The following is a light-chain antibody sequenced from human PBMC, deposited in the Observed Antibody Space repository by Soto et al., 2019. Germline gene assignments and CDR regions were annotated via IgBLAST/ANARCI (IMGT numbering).Light chain of an antibody. V-gene: IGKV3-20*01. Sequence: EIVLTQSPGTLSLSQGERATLSCRASQSVSSSYLAWYQQKPGQAPRLLIYGASSRATGIPDRFSGSGSGTDFTLTISRLEPEDFAVYYCQQYGSSPVAFGQGTKLEIQ. CDR1: QSVSSSY. CDR2: GAS. J-gene: IGKJ2*01. CDR3: QQYGSSPVA.